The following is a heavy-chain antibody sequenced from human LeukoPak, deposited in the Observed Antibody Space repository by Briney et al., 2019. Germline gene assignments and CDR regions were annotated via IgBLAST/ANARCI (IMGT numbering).Heavy chain of an antibody. CDR2: INPSGDVR. D-gene: IGHD1-26*01. CDR3: ARDFSGEWEQLTGWWFDP. V-gene: IGHV1-46*01. CDR1: GYTFGTHW. Sequence: ASVKVSCKASGYTFGTHWMHWVRQAPGQGLEWMGIINPSGDVRLYARTFQGRVTVTRDMSTRTVYMELSDLRPEDTAVYYCARDFSGEWEQLTGWWFDPWGQGTLVIVSS. J-gene: IGHJ5*02.